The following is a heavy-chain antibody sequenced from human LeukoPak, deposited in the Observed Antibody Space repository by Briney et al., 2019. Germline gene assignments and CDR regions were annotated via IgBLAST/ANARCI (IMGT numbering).Heavy chain of an antibody. Sequence: WGSLRLSCAASGFTLSSNCMHWIRHPPGKRLDWVAFTRYDESKTFYGDSVRGRFTISRDNSKNTLYLQMNSLTTDDSAVYYCAKARYSGSPALDCWGQGTLVTVSS. J-gene: IGHJ4*02. V-gene: IGHV3-30*02. CDR1: GFTLSSNC. CDR2: TRYDESKT. D-gene: IGHD1-26*01. CDR3: AKARYSGSPALDC.